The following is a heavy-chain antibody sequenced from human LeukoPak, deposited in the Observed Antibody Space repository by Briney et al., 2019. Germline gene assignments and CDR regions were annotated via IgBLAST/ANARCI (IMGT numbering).Heavy chain of an antibody. CDR2: IKQDGSEK. CDR3: ARDVESKNRAWGRLFQH. J-gene: IGHJ1*01. Sequence: PGGSLRLSCAVSVFTFSSCWMSWGRQAPGKGLEWVANIKQDGSEKYYVDSVKGRFTISRDNAKNSLYLQMNSLRDEDTAVYYCARDVESKNRAWGRLFQHWGPGTLVTVSS. CDR1: VFTFSSCW. V-gene: IGHV3-7*04. D-gene: IGHD7-27*01.